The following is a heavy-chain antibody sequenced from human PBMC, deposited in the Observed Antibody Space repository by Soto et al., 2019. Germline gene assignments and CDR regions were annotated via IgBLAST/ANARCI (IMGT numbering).Heavy chain of an antibody. CDR1: ELTFSNYS. CDR2: ISPSGSFS. CDR3: ARDTFPFKPPGRFGMDV. Sequence: EVQLVESGGGLVKPGGSLRLSCAASELTFSNYSLNWVRQAPGEGLAWVASISPSGSFSYYADSVRGRFTISRDNTKNSLYLQLNSLRAEDTAVYYCARDTFPFKPPGRFGMDVWGQGTTVTVSS. V-gene: IGHV3-21*01. J-gene: IGHJ6*02. D-gene: IGHD3-10*01.